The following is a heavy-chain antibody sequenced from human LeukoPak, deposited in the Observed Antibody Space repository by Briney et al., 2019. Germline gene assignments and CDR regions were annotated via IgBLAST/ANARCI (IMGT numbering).Heavy chain of an antibody. CDR3: ARGGPITLPGMQNDY. CDR2: INPNSGGT. Sequence: AASVKVSCKASGYSFTGYYIHWVRQDPGQGLEWMAWINPNSGGTHCAQKFQGRVTMTRDTSINTAYMELSRLTSDDTAVYYCARGGPITLPGMQNDYWGQGTLVTVSS. J-gene: IGHJ4*02. CDR1: GYSFTGYY. D-gene: IGHD6-19*01. V-gene: IGHV1-2*02.